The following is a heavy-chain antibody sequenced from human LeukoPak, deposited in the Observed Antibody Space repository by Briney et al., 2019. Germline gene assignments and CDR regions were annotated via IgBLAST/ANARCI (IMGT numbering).Heavy chain of an antibody. Sequence: GGSLRLSCAASGFTVSSNYMSWVRQAPGKGLEWGSVIYSGGSTYYADSVKGRFTISRDNSKNTMYLQMNSLRAEDTAVYYCARAPMDVWGQGTTVTVSS. J-gene: IGHJ6*02. CDR3: ARAPMDV. V-gene: IGHV3-53*01. CDR2: IYSGGST. CDR1: GFTVSSNY.